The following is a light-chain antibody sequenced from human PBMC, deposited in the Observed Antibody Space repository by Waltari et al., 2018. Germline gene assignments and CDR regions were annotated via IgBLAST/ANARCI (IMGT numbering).Light chain of an antibody. CDR1: QSVSSSY. CDR3: QQYGSSPPLT. J-gene: IGKJ4*01. CDR2: GAS. V-gene: IGKV3-20*01. Sequence: EIVLTQSPGTLSLSPGERATLSCRASQSVSSSYLAWYQQKPGQAARLLRYGASSRATGIPDRFSGSGSGTDFTFTISRLEPEDFAVYYCQQYGSSPPLTFGGGTKVEIK.